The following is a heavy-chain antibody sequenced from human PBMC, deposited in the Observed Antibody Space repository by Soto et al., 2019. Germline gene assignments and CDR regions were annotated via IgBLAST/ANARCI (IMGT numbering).Heavy chain of an antibody. CDR3: ARCSGWYGQGYFDC. CDR2: IYSDGRT. Sequence: DVQLVETGGGLIQPGGSLRLSCAASGFIVSSSYMSWVRQAPGKGLEWVSVIYSDGRTYYADSVKGRFTISRDNSKNTLYLQMNSLSAEDTAVYYCARCSGWYGQGYFDCWGQGTLVTVSS. V-gene: IGHV3-53*02. CDR1: GFIVSSSY. D-gene: IGHD6-13*01. J-gene: IGHJ4*02.